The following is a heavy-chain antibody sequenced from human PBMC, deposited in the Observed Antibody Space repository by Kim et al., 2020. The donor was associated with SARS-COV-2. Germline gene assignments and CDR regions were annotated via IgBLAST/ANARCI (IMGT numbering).Heavy chain of an antibody. CDR2: MNPNSGNT. CDR3: ARSSVGQSCTGGSCYHFDM. D-gene: IGHD2-15*01. V-gene: IGHV1-8*01. CDR1: GDTFTSD. Sequence: ASVKVSCKAFGDTFTSDINWVRQATGQGLEWMGWMNPNSGNTAYAQKFQGRVTMTRSTSVSTAYMELSSLRSDDTAVYYCARSSVGQSCTGGSCYHFDMWGQGTLVPVSS. J-gene: IGHJ4*02.